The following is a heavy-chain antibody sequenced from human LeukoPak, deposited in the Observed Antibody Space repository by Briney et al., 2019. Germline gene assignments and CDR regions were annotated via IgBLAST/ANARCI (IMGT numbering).Heavy chain of an antibody. Sequence: SETLSLTCTVSGYSISSGYYWGWIRQPPGKGLEWIGSIYHSGSNYYNPSLKSRVTISVDTSKNQFSLKLNSVTAADTAVYYCVAGSGGDEWEPYGFDYWGQGTLVTVSS. CDR1: GYSISSGYY. CDR2: IYHSGSN. CDR3: VAGSGGDEWEPYGFDY. J-gene: IGHJ4*02. D-gene: IGHD1-26*01. V-gene: IGHV4-38-2*02.